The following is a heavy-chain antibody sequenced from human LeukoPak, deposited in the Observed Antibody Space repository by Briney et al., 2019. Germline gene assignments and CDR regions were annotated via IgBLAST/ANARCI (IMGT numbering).Heavy chain of an antibody. CDR2: ISYDGSNK. V-gene: IGHV3-30*04. D-gene: IGHD6-13*01. CDR3: ARELRQQPGLYD. Sequence: TGGSLRLSCAASGFTFSGSAMHWVRQAPGKGLEWVAVISYDGSNKYYADSVKGRFTISRDNSKNTLYLQMNSLRAEDTAVYYCARELRQQPGLYDWGQGTLVTVSS. J-gene: IGHJ4*02. CDR1: GFTFSGSA.